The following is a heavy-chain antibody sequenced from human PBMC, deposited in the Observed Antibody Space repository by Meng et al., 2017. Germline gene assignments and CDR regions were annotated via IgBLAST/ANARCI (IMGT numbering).Heavy chain of an antibody. D-gene: IGHD1-26*01. CDR2: IYSGGST. V-gene: IGHV3-53*01. Sequence: EVQLVVLGGGLVKPGGILVLSCAASGFTVSSNYMSVVRQAPGKGLEWVSVIYSGGSTYYADSVKGRFTISRDNSKNTLYLQMNSLRAEDTAVYYCARGGSYYSYWGQGTLVTVSS. CDR3: ARGGSYYSY. J-gene: IGHJ4*02. CDR1: GFTVSSNY.